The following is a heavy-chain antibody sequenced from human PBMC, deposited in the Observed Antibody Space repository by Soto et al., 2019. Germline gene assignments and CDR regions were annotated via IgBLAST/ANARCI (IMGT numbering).Heavy chain of an antibody. CDR3: ARDRGTIFGVVIIPAAAFDY. D-gene: IGHD3-3*01. V-gene: IGHV3-23*01. CDR1: GFTFSYYA. J-gene: IGHJ4*02. CDR2: FSGGDAYT. Sequence: GGSLRLSCAASGFTFSYYAMSWVRQAPGKGLEWVSTFSGGDAYTYYADSVKGRFIISRDNSKNTLYLQRNSLRAEDSAVYYCARDRGTIFGVVIIPAAAFDYWGQGTLVTVSS.